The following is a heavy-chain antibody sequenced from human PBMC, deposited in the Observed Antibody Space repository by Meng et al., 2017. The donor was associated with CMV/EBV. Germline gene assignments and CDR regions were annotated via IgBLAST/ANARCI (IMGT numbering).Heavy chain of an antibody. CDR1: GFTFDIYG. D-gene: IGHD2-2*01. CDR2: IRYDGSST. J-gene: IGHJ4*02. CDR3: AKDLWVRRLNTSPSFGY. V-gene: IGHV3-30*02. Sequence: GESLKISCAASGFTFDIYGLHWARQAPGKGLEWVAFIRYDGSSTYSSDSAKGRFTISRDNSKNTMYLQMNSLTTEDTAIYYCAKDLWVRRLNTSPSFGYWGQGTLVTVSS.